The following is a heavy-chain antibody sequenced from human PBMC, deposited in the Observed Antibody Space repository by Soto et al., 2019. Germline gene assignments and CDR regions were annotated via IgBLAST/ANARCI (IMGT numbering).Heavy chain of an antibody. J-gene: IGHJ4*02. CDR3: ARDQGIAVAVFDY. Sequence: QVQLQESGPGLVKPSETLSLTCTVSGGSVTGASYYWSWIRQPPGKGLEWIGYIYYSGSTNYNPSLKSRATISVDTSKNQISLKLNSVTAADTAVYYCARDQGIAVAVFDYWGQGTLVTVSS. D-gene: IGHD6-19*01. CDR2: IYYSGST. V-gene: IGHV4-61*01. CDR1: GGSVTGASYY.